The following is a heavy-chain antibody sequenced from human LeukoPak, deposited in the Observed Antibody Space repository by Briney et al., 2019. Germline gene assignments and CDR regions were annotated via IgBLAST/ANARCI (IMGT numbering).Heavy chain of an antibody. CDR1: GFTFSSYS. J-gene: IGHJ4*02. V-gene: IGHV3-48*04. CDR2: ISSSGSTI. D-gene: IGHD1-26*01. CDR3: ARDSLSVGATPFDY. Sequence: GGSLRLSCAASGFTFSSYSMNWVRQAPGKGLEWVSYISSSGSTIYYADSVKGRFTISRDNAKNSLYLQMNSLRAEDTAVYYCARDSLSVGATPFDYWGQGTLVTVSS.